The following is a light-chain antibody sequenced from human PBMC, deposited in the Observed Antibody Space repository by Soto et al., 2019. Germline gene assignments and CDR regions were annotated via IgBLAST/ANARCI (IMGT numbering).Light chain of an antibody. V-gene: IGLV4-60*03. CDR1: SGHSSHI. J-gene: IGLJ3*02. Sequence: QPVLTQSSSASASLGSSVRLTCTLSSGHSSHIIAWHQQQPGKAPRYLMKLEGSGSYNKGSGIPDRFSGSSSGADRYLTISNLQSEDEADYYCETWDSKSWVFGGGTKVTVL. CDR2: LEGSGSY. CDR3: ETWDSKSWV.